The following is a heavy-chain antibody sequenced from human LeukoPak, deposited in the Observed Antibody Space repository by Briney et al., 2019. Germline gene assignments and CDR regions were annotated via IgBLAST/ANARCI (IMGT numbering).Heavy chain of an antibody. V-gene: IGHV1-18*01. CDR2: ISAYNGNT. D-gene: IGHD2-2*01. J-gene: IGHJ4*02. Sequence: ASVTVSCMSSGYTFTSYGISGLRQAPGQGREWMGWISAYNGNTNYAQKLQGRVTMTTDTSTSTAYMELRSLRSDDTAVYYCARDDQLLWGGTNDYWGQGTLVTVSS. CDR1: GYTFTSYG. CDR3: ARDDQLLWGGTNDY.